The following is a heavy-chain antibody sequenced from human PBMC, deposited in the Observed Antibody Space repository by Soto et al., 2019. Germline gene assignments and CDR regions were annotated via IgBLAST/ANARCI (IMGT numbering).Heavy chain of an antibody. CDR3: AQDLRTIMVRGVIIVLDY. V-gene: IGHV3-23*01. D-gene: IGHD3-10*01. Sequence: GGSLRLSCAASGFTFSSYAMSWVRQAPGKGLEWVSAISGSGGSTYYADSVKGRFTISRDNSKNTLYLQMNSLRAEDTAVYYCAQDLRTIMVRGVIIVLDYWGQGTLVTVSS. CDR2: ISGSGGST. CDR1: GFTFSSYA. J-gene: IGHJ4*02.